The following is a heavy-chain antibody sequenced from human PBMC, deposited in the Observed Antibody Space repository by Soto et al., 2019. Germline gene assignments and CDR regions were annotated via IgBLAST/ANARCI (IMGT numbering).Heavy chain of an antibody. CDR1: GGTFSNSA. J-gene: IGHJ6*02. Sequence: QVQLMQSGAEVKKPGSSVKVSCKASGGTFSNSAISWVRQATGQGLERMGGMIPILGTANYAHKFQGRATITADRSTSTAYMELSSLRSDDTAVYYCARGRSGNYRMDVWGQGTTVTVSS. CDR3: ARGRSGNYRMDV. CDR2: MIPILGTA. V-gene: IGHV1-69*06.